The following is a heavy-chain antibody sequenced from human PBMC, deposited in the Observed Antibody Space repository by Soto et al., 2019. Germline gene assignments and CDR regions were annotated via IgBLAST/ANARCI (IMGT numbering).Heavy chain of an antibody. D-gene: IGHD3-22*01. J-gene: IGHJ5*02. CDR1: GGSFSGYY. CDR3: ARNYYDSSGYYP. Sequence: PSETLSLTCAVYGGSFSGYYWSWIRQPPGKGLEWIGEINHSGSTNYNPSLKSRVTISVDTSKNQFSLKLSSVTAADTAVYYCARNYYDSSGYYPWGQGTLVTVS. CDR2: INHSGST. V-gene: IGHV4-34*01.